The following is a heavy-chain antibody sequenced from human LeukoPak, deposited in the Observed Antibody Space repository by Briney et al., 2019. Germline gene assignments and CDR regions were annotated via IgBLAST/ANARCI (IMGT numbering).Heavy chain of an antibody. V-gene: IGHV3-33*01. CDR3: ARVLGDSGWYLGWFDP. CDR2: IWYDGSDK. D-gene: IGHD6-19*01. J-gene: IGHJ5*02. Sequence: GRSLRLSCAASGFTFSSYGMHWVRQAPGKGLEWVAVIWYDGSDKYYADSVKGRFTIPRDSSKNTLYLQMNSLRVEDTAVYYCARVLGDSGWYLGWFDPWGQGTLVTVSS. CDR1: GFTFSSYG.